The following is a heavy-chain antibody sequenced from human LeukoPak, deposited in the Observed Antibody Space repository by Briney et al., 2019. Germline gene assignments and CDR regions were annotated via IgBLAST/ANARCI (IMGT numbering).Heavy chain of an antibody. CDR1: GFTFSSYA. J-gene: IGHJ4*02. V-gene: IGHV3-30-3*01. CDR2: ISYDGSNK. Sequence: GRSLRLSCAASGFTFSSYAMHWVRQAPGKGLEWVAVISYDGSNKYYADSVKGRFTISRDNSKNTLYLQMNSLRAEDTAVYYCARDISLDYYDSSGYYGPVYWGQGTLVTVSS. D-gene: IGHD3-22*01. CDR3: ARDISLDYYDSSGYYGPVY.